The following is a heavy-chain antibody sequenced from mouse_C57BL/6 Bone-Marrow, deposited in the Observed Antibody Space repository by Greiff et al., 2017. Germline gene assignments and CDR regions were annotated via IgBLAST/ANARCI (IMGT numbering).Heavy chain of an antibody. J-gene: IGHJ3*01. CDR3: ARLFQCAY. CDR2: ISSGGSYT. Sequence: EVQLQESGGDLVKPGGSLKLSCAASGFTFSSYGMSWVRQTPDKRLEWVATISSGGSYTYYPDSVKGRFTISRDNAKNTLYLQMSSLKSEDTAMYYCARLFQCAYWGQGTLVTVSA. V-gene: IGHV5-6*01. D-gene: IGHD6-1*01. CDR1: GFTFSSYG.